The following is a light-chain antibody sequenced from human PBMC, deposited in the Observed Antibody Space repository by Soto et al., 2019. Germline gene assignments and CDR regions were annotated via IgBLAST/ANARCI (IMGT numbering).Light chain of an antibody. CDR3: CSCAGSNTWV. Sequence: QSALTQPASVSGSPGQSITISCTGTSSDVGTYKFVSWYQQHPGKAPKLMIYEGSKRPSGVSNRFSGSKSGNTASLTISGLQAEYEADYYCCSCAGSNTWVFGGGTKLTV. CDR1: SSDVGTYKF. V-gene: IGLV2-23*01. CDR2: EGS. J-gene: IGLJ2*01.